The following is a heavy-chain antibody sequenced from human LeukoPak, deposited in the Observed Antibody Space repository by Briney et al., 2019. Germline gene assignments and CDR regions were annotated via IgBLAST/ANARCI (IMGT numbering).Heavy chain of an antibody. D-gene: IGHD1-1*01. Sequence: SETLPLTCTVSGGPISSSSYYWGWIRQPPGKGLEWIGSIYYSGSTYYNPSLTSRVTISVDTSKNQFSLKLSSVTAADTAVYYCAVGERSDTGWASNVDYWGQGTLVTVSS. V-gene: IGHV4-39*01. CDR2: IYYSGST. CDR3: AVGERSDTGWASNVDY. J-gene: IGHJ4*02. CDR1: GGPISSSSYY.